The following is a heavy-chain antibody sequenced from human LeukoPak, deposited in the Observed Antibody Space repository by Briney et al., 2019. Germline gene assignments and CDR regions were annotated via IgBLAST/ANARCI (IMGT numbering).Heavy chain of an antibody. D-gene: IGHD5-12*01. Sequence: SVKVSCKASGYTFTGYYMHWVRQAPGQGLEWMGGIIPIFGTANYAQKFQGGVTITADESTSTAYMELSSLRSEDTAVYYCASGYDSSTYYFDYWGQGTLVTVSS. J-gene: IGHJ4*02. CDR3: ASGYDSSTYYFDY. CDR1: GYTFTGYY. CDR2: IIPIFGTA. V-gene: IGHV1-69*13.